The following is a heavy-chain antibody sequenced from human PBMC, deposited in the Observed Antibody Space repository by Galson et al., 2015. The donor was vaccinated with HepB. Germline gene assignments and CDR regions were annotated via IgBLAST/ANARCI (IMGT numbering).Heavy chain of an antibody. J-gene: IGHJ4*02. CDR3: AKQLSWYDGYFDY. CDR1: GFTFSSYA. Sequence: SLRLSCAASGFTFSSYAMSWVRQAPGKGLEWVSAISGSGGSTYYADSVKGRFTISRDNSKNTLYLQMNSLRAEDTAVYYCAKQLSWYDGYFDYWGQGTLVTVSS. CDR2: ISGSGGST. V-gene: IGHV3-23*01. D-gene: IGHD6-13*01.